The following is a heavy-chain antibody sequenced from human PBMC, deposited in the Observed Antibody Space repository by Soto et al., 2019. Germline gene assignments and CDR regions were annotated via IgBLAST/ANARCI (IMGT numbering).Heavy chain of an antibody. CDR2: INSDGGVS. CDR1: GFTFSNYW. D-gene: IGHD2-15*01. Sequence: EVQLVESGGGLVQPGGSLRLSCAASGFTFSNYWMYWVRQAPGKGLEWVSRINSDGGVSSHADSVRGRLTISRDNVKNTLYLHMDSLRAEDTAVYFCARGDCVGGTCYSLAGAFYYYMDVGGKGTTVTVFS. J-gene: IGHJ6*03. V-gene: IGHV3-74*02. CDR3: ARGDCVGGTCYSLAGAFYYYMDV.